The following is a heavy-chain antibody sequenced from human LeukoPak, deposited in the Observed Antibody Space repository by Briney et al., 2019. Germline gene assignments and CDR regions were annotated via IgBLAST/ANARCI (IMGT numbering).Heavy chain of an antibody. CDR3: ASGNTLKGVDY. D-gene: IGHD2/OR15-2a*01. CDR2: IYTSGST. Sequence: TLSLTCSVSGDSIRSNNYYWTWVRQPAGKGLEWIGRIYTSGSTLYSPSLQSRVTISIDQSKNQFSLRLTSVTAADTAVYYCASGNTLKGVDYWGQGTLVSVSS. CDR1: GDSIRSNNYY. J-gene: IGHJ4*02. V-gene: IGHV4-61*02.